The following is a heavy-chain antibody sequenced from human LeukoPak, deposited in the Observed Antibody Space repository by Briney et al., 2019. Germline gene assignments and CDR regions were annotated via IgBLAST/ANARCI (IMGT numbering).Heavy chain of an antibody. CDR2: IYYSGST. V-gene: IGHV4-59*01. CDR3: ARVNAGVVGAQLGYYYYMDV. CDR1: GDSIRSSY. D-gene: IGHD3-16*01. Sequence: PSETLSLTCTVSGDSIRSSYWSWIRQPPGKGLEWIGYIYYSGSTYYNPSLKSRVTISADTSKNQFSLRLSSVTAADTAMFYCARVNAGVVGAQLGYYYYMDVWGKGTTVTVSS. J-gene: IGHJ6*03.